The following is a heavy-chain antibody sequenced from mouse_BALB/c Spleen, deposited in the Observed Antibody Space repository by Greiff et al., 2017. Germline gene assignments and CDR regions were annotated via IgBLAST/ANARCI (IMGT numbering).Heavy chain of an antibody. Sequence: EVQVVESGAELVKPGASVKLSCTASGFNIKDTYMHWVKQRPEQGLEWIGRIDPANGNTKYDPKFQGKATITADTSSNTAYLQLSSLTSEDTAVYYCARSIPYYYGSSYDYYAMDYWGQGTSVTVSS. J-gene: IGHJ4*01. CDR1: GFNIKDTY. V-gene: IGHV14-3*02. D-gene: IGHD1-1*01. CDR3: ARSIPYYYGSSYDYYAMDY. CDR2: IDPANGNT.